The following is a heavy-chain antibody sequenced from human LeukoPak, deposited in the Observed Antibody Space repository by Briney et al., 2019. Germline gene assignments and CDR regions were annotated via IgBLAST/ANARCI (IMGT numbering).Heavy chain of an antibody. CDR2: IDTDGSST. CDR1: GFTFSYDW. Sequence: GGSLRLSCAASGFTFSYDWMHWVRQAPGKGLVWVARIDTDGSSTTYADSVKGRFTISRDNAKNTLDLQMNSLRAEDTAVYYCAKDKTMYYDFWSGYYGAFDIWGQGTMVTVSS. V-gene: IGHV3-74*01. CDR3: AKDKTMYYDFWSGYYGAFDI. J-gene: IGHJ3*02. D-gene: IGHD3-3*01.